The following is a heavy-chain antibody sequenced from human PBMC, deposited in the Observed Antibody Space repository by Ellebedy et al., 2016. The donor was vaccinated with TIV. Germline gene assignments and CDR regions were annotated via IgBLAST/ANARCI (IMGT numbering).Heavy chain of an antibody. D-gene: IGHD3-10*01. Sequence: ASVKVSCXASGYTFTSYGISWVRQAPGQGLEWMGWISAYNGNTNYAQKLQGRVTMTTDTSTSTAYMELRSLRSDDTAVYYCARYGSALNWYAYYYYGMDVWGQGTTVTVSS. CDR1: GYTFTSYG. CDR3: ARYGSALNWYAYYYYGMDV. J-gene: IGHJ6*02. V-gene: IGHV1-18*04. CDR2: ISAYNGNT.